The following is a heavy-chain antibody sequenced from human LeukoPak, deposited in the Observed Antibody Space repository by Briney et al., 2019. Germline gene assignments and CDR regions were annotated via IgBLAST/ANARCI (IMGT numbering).Heavy chain of an antibody. Sequence: PGGSLRLSCAASGFTFSSNAMSWVRQAPGKGLEWVSAISGSVGCTYYADSVKGRFTISRDNAKNSLYLQMNSLKAEDTAVYYCATSVGDGYDANWGQGTLVTVSS. V-gene: IGHV3-23*01. CDR1: GFTFSSNA. CDR3: ATSVGDGYDAN. D-gene: IGHD5-12*01. J-gene: IGHJ4*02. CDR2: ISGSVGCT.